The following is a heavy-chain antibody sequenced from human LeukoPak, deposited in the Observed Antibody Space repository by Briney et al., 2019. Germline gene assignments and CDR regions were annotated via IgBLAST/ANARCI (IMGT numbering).Heavy chain of an antibody. CDR1: GFTYRSYW. V-gene: IGHV3-7*05. D-gene: IGHD2-15*01. CDR2: IKEDGSHI. CDR3: AREWWYLDH. J-gene: IGHJ4*02. Sequence: GESLRLFRSASGFTYRSYWLPGLRHAPGRGVEWVARIKEDGSHIYYVDSVKGRFTISRDNAKKSLYLQMNSLRAEDTAVYYCAREWWYLDHWGRGTLVTVSS.